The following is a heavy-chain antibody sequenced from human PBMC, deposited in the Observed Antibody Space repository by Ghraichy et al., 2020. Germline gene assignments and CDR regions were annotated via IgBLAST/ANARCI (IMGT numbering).Heavy chain of an antibody. D-gene: IGHD3-10*01. Sequence: ASVKVSCKASGYTFTSYDINWVRQASGQGLEWMGWMNPNSGNTGYAQKFQGRVTMTRDTSINTAYMELSSLRSEDTAVYYCARGQGAMVRGVIMTYYYFYGLAVWGQGTTVTVSS. CDR3: ARGQGAMVRGVIMTYYYFYGLAV. V-gene: IGHV1-8*01. J-gene: IGHJ6*02. CDR2: MNPNSGNT. CDR1: GYTFTSYD.